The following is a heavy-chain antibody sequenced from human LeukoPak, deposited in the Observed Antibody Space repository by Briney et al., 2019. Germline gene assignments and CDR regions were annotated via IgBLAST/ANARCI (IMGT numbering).Heavy chain of an antibody. V-gene: IGHV3-9*01. D-gene: IGHD2-2*01. Sequence: GGSLRLSCAASRFTFDDYAMHWVRQAPGKGLEWVSGISWNGNSIGYADSVKGRFTISRDNAKNSLYLQMNSLRAEDTAVYYCAKPDCSSTSCSHIPSDAFDIWGQGTMVTVSS. CDR1: RFTFDDYA. CDR2: ISWNGNSI. CDR3: AKPDCSSTSCSHIPSDAFDI. J-gene: IGHJ3*02.